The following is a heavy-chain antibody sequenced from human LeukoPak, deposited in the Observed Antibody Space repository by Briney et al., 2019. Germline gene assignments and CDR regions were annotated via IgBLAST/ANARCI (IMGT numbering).Heavy chain of an antibody. CDR3: ARGWNTTPRSGFDI. CDR2: IGSDGGGI. V-gene: IGHV3-23*01. CDR1: GFSFSNYA. D-gene: IGHD1/OR15-1a*01. Sequence: AGSLRLSCAASGFSFSNYAMTWVRQAPGKGLEWVSVIGSDGGGIQYADSVKGRFSISRDNSKNTLYLQMNSLGAEDTALYYCARGWNTTPRSGFDIWGLGTMVTVSS. J-gene: IGHJ3*02.